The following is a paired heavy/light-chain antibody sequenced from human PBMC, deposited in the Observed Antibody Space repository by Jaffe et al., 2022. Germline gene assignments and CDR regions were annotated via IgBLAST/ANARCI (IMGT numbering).Heavy chain of an antibody. Sequence: QVQLQESGPGLVKPSETLSLTCTVSGGSISSYYWSWIRQPPGKGLEWIGYIYYSGSTNYNPSLKSRVTISVDTSKNQFSLKLSSVTAADTAVYYCARGDLSYYGSGSYYKAYYFDYWGQGTLVTVSS. CDR3: ARGDLSYYGSGSYYKAYYFDY. V-gene: IGHV4-59*01. CDR2: IYYSGST. J-gene: IGHJ4*02. CDR1: GGSISSYY. D-gene: IGHD3-10*01.
Light chain of an antibody. V-gene: IGKV3-20*01. CDR3: QQYGSSPGVT. Sequence: EIVLTQSPGTLSLSPGERATLSCRASQSVSSSYLAWYQQKPGQAPRLLIYGASSRATGIPDRFSGSGSGTDFTLTISRLEPEDFAVYYCQQYGSSPGVTFGPGTKVDIK. CDR2: GAS. J-gene: IGKJ3*01. CDR1: QSVSSSY.